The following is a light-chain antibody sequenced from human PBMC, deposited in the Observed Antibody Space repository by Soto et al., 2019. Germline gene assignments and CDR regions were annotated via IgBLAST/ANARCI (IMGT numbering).Light chain of an antibody. CDR1: SSDGGGYKY. CDR2: EVS. CDR3: SSYTSSRTAV. J-gene: IGLJ2*01. V-gene: IGLV2-14*01. Sequence: QSALTQPASVSGSPGQSITISCTGSSSDGGGYKYVSWYQQYPGKAPKLMIYEVSNRPSGVSNRFSGSKSGNTASLTISGLQAEDEADYYCSSYTSSRTAVFGGGTKVTVL.